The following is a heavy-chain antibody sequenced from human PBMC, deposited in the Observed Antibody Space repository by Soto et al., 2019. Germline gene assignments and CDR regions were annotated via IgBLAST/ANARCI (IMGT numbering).Heavy chain of an antibody. V-gene: IGHV3-23*01. Sequence: GGSLRLSCAASRFTFSNYAMSWVRLAPGKGLEWVSGVSASGGTTFYADSVKGRFTISRDNSKNTLLLQMNTLRAEDTAVYYCAKHIQNYDLWSAGDAFDLWGQGTMVTVSS. CDR3: AKHIQNYDLWSAGDAFDL. CDR2: VSASGGTT. D-gene: IGHD3-3*01. J-gene: IGHJ3*01. CDR1: RFTFSNYA.